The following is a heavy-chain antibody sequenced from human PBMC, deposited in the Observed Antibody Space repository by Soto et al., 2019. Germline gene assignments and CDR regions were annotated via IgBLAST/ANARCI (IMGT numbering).Heavy chain of an antibody. D-gene: IGHD6-6*01. CDR2: IYYSGST. Sequence: PSETLSLSFTVSGGPISGGDYYWSCIRQPPGKGLEWIGYIYYSGSTYYNPSLKSRVTISVDTSKNEFSLRLSSVTAEDTAVYFCARSVAVPRAHIDYWAQGTQVPVSS. V-gene: IGHV4-30-4*02. J-gene: IGHJ4*02. CDR1: GGPISGGDYY. CDR3: ARSVAVPRAHIDY.